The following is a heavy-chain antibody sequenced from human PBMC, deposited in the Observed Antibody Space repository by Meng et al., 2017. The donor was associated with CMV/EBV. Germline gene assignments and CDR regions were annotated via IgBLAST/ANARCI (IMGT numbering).Heavy chain of an antibody. CDR1: GFTFSSYW. CDR2: IKQDGSEK. V-gene: IGHV3-7*01. J-gene: IGHJ6*02. D-gene: IGHD3-10*01. CDR3: ARDGDGSGSYVGMDV. Sequence: GESLKISCAASGFTFSSYWMSRVRQAPGKGLEWVANIKQDGSEKYYVDSVKGRFTISRDNAKNSLYLQMNSLRAEDTAVYYCARDGDGSGSYVGMDVWGQGTTVTVSS.